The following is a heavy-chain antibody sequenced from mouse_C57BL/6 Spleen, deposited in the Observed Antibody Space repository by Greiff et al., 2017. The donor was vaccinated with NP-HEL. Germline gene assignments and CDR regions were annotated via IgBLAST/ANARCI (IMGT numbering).Heavy chain of an antibody. CDR3: ARRDGEEYFDN. J-gene: IGHJ2*01. CDR1: GYTFTSYW. V-gene: IGHV1-53*01. CDR2: ITPSSGGT. D-gene: IGHD2-3*01. Sequence: VQLQQPGTELVKPGASVTLSCKASGYTFTSYWMHWVKQRPGQGLEWIGNITPSSGGTNYNEKFKSKATLTVDKSSSTVYMMLNSLTSEDTAGYFCARRDGEEYFDNGGQGTTLTVSS.